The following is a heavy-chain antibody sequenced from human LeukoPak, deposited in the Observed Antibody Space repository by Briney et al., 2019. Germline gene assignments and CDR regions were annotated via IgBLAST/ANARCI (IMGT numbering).Heavy chain of an antibody. CDR1: GGSISSGSYY. CDR2: ITTSGST. Sequence: PSETLSLTCTVSGGSISSGSYYWSWIRQPAGKGLEWIGRITTSGSTNYNPSLKSRVTISVDTSKNQFSLKLSSVTAADTAVYYCAVAVADDAFDIWGQGTMVTVSS. D-gene: IGHD6-19*01. V-gene: IGHV4-61*02. J-gene: IGHJ3*02. CDR3: AVAVADDAFDI.